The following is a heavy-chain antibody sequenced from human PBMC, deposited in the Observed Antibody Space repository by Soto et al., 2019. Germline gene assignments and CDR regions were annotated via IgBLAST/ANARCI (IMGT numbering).Heavy chain of an antibody. CDR3: ARKPYYYGSWSYSVQYGMDV. CDR1: GGSISSSNW. Sequence: PSETLSLTCAVSGGSISSSNWWSWVRQPPGKGLEWIGEIYHSGSTNYNPSLKSRVTISVDKSKNQFSLKLSSVTAADTAVYYCARKPYYYGSWSYSVQYGMDVWAQGTT. CDR2: IYHSGST. D-gene: IGHD3-10*01. J-gene: IGHJ6*02. V-gene: IGHV4-4*02.